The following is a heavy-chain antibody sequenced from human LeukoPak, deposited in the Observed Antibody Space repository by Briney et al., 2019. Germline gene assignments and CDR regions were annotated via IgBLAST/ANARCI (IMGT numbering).Heavy chain of an antibody. CDR1: GFTLDDYA. V-gene: IGHV3-9*01. CDR3: AKGGSYYDSSGYYYLFDY. D-gene: IGHD3-22*01. Sequence: GRSLRLSCAASGFTLDDYAMHWVGQAPGKGLEWVLGISWNSGSIGYADSVKGRFTISRDNAKNSLYLQMNSLRAEDTALYYCAKGGSYYDSSGYYYLFDYWGQGTLVTVSS. CDR2: ISWNSGSI. J-gene: IGHJ4*02.